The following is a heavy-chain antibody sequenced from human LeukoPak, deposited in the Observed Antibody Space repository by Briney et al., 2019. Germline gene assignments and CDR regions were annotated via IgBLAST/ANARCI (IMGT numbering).Heavy chain of an antibody. CDR2: MNPNSGNT. CDR3: ARARRGRITMVRGVMSPQYYYYMDV. V-gene: IGHV1-8*02. D-gene: IGHD3-10*01. J-gene: IGHJ6*03. Sequence: ASVKVSCKXSGYTFTSYGISWVRQAPGQGLEWMGWMNPNSGNTGYPQKFQGRVTMTRNTSISTAYMELSSLRSEDTAVYYCARARRGRITMVRGVMSPQYYYYMDVWGKGTTVTVSS. CDR1: GYTFTSYG.